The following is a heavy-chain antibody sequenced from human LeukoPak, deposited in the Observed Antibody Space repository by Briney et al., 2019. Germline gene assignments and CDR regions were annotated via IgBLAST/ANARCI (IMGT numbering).Heavy chain of an antibody. CDR1: GFTFSSYS. Sequence: GGSLRLSCAASGFTFSSYSMNWVRQAPGKGLEWVSYISSSSSTIYYADSVKGRFTISRDNAKNSLYLQMNSLRAEDTAVYYCARGNGAYCGGDCPNDALDIWGQGTMVTVSS. D-gene: IGHD2-21*02. V-gene: IGHV3-48*01. CDR2: ISSSSSTI. CDR3: ARGNGAYCGGDCPNDALDI. J-gene: IGHJ3*02.